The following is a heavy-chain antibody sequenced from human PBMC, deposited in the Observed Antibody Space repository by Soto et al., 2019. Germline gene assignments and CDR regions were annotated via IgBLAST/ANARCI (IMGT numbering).Heavy chain of an antibody. D-gene: IGHD3-10*01. Sequence: GGSLRLSCAASGFTFSSYGMHWVRQAPGKGLEWVAVISYDGSNKYYADSVKGRFTISRDNSKNTLYLQMNSLRAEDTAVYYCAKGHDDNVLLWFRETSGLDYWGQGTLVTVSS. CDR2: ISYDGSNK. V-gene: IGHV3-30*18. J-gene: IGHJ4*02. CDR1: GFTFSSYG. CDR3: AKGHDDNVLLWFRETSGLDY.